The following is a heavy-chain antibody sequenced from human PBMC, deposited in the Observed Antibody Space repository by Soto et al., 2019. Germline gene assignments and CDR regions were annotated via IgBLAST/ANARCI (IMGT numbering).Heavy chain of an antibody. CDR3: ARAPYSSSWYRGEVYGMDV. D-gene: IGHD6-13*01. Sequence: SETLSLTCTLSGGSLSSYYCSWMRQPPGKGLEWIGYIYYSGSTNYNPSLKSRVTISVDTSKNQFSLKLSSVTAADTAVYYCARAPYSSSWYRGEVYGMDVWGQGTMVTVSS. CDR1: GGSLSSYY. V-gene: IGHV4-59*01. CDR2: IYYSGST. J-gene: IGHJ6*02.